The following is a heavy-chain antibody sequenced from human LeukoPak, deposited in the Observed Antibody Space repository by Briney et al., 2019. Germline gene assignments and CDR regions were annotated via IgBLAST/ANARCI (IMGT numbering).Heavy chain of an antibody. CDR3: AKGGAQV. CDR2: ISSSGGST. J-gene: IGHJ4*02. V-gene: IGHV3-23*01. D-gene: IGHD1-26*01. Sequence: PGGSLRLSCAASGFTFSSDAMRWVRQAPGKGLEGVSAISSSGGSTYYADSVRGRFIISRDSSKNMLYLQMNSLRVEDTAVYYCAKGGAQVGGQGTLVTVSS. CDR1: GFTFSSDA.